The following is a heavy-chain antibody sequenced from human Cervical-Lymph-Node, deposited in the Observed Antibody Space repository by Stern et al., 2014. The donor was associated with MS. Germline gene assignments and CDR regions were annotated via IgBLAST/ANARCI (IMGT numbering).Heavy chain of an antibody. V-gene: IGHV4-39*01. CDR1: GGSISSSSYY. J-gene: IGHJ4*02. CDR3: ARHLEWFGGY. D-gene: IGHD3-10*01. CDR2: IYYSGSP. Sequence: QLQLQESGPGLVKPSETLSLTCTVSGGSISSSSYYWGWIRQPPGKGLEGWGSIYYSGSPYSTPPLKARVTISVDPPKTKSSRKWSSVTAADTAVYYCARHLEWFGGYWGQGTLVTVSS.